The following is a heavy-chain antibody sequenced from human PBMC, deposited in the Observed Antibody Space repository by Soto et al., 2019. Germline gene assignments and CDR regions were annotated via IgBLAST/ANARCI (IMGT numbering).Heavy chain of an antibody. V-gene: IGHV4-34*01. Sequence: LSLTCAVYGGSFSGYYWSWIRQPPGKGLEWIGEINHSGSTNYNPSLKSRVTISVDTSKNQFSLKLSSVTAADTAVYYCARGHSSSWYGKKRDYFDYWGQGTLVTVSS. D-gene: IGHD6-13*01. CDR1: GGSFSGYY. J-gene: IGHJ4*02. CDR2: INHSGST. CDR3: ARGHSSSWYGKKRDYFDY.